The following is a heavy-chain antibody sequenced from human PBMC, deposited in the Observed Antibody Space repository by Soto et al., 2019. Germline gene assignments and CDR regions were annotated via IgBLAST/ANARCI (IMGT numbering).Heavy chain of an antibody. J-gene: IGHJ4*02. CDR3: ARGPRNQYCSSTSCYPTPFDY. V-gene: IGHV4-34*01. Sequence: QVQLQQWGAGLLKPSETLSLTCAVYGGSFSGYYWSWIRQPPGKGLEWIGEINHSGSTNYNPSLKSRVTISVDTSKNQFSLKLSSVTAVDTAVYYCARGPRNQYCSSTSCYPTPFDYWGQGTLVTVSS. D-gene: IGHD2-2*01. CDR2: INHSGST. CDR1: GGSFSGYY.